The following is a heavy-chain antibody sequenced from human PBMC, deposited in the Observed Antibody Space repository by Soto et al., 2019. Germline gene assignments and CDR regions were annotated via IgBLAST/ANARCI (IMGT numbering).Heavy chain of an antibody. V-gene: IGHV3-23*01. CDR2: ISGSGGTT. CDR3: ARFSEYSVYDGSYFEH. CDR1: GFTFSSYA. D-gene: IGHD5-12*01. Sequence: EVQLLESGGGLVQPGGSLRLSCAASGFTFSSYAMSWVRQAPGKGLEWVSGISGSGGTTYYAASVKGRFTISRDISKSTLYLRMNSLRAEDTAVYYCARFSEYSVYDGSYFEHWGQGTLVTVSS. J-gene: IGHJ4*02.